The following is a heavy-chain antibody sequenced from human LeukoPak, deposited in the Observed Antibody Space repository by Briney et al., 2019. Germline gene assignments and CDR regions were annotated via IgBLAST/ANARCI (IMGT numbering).Heavy chain of an antibody. CDR1: GFTFSTYS. CDR3: ASDYGGINRGY. CDR2: ITITGTL. J-gene: IGHJ4*02. V-gene: IGHV3-48*01. Sequence: GSLRLSCAASGFTFSTYSLNWVRQAPGKGLEWLSHITITGTLYYADSVKGRFTVSRDNAENSLYLQMNSLRAEDTAVYYCASDYGGINRGYWGQGTLVTVSS. D-gene: IGHD4-23*01.